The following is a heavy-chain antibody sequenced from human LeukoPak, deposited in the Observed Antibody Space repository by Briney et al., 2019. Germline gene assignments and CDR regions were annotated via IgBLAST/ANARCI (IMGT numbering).Heavy chain of an antibody. CDR2: INPNSGGT. CDR3: ASTLGTVAGTYYYYGMDV. V-gene: IGHV1-2*02. Sequence: ASVKVSCKASGYTFTGYYMHWVRQAPGQGLEWMGWINPNSGGTNYAQKFQGRVTMTRDTSISTAHMELSRLRSDDTAVYYCASTLGTVAGTYYYYGMDVWGQGTTVTVSS. D-gene: IGHD6-19*01. J-gene: IGHJ6*02. CDR1: GYTFTGYY.